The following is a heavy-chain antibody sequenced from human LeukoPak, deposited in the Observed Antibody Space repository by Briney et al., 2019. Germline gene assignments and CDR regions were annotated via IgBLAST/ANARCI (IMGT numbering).Heavy chain of an antibody. CDR2: VNHDGREK. V-gene: IGHV3-7*03. Sequence: QTGGSLRLSCVASGFTFSSYWMSWVRHVPGKGLEWVGNVNHDGREKYYVDSVKGRFTISRDNGKNSLYLQTNNLRAEDTAVYHCVRVVLIGVVMPLYAMDVWGQGTTVTVS. D-gene: IGHD3-3*01. CDR3: VRVVLIGVVMPLYAMDV. J-gene: IGHJ6*02. CDR1: GFTFSSYW.